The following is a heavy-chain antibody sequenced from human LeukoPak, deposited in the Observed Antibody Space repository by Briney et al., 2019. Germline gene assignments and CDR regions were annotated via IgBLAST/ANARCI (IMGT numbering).Heavy chain of an antibody. CDR3: ARDRTGGWFGP. CDR2: IYSGGST. Sequence: PGGSLRLSCAASGFTDSNAYMSWVRQAPGKGLEWVSIIYSGGSTYYADSVKGRFTISRDNSKNTLYLQMNSLRAEDTAVYYCARDRTGGWFGPWGQGTLVTVSS. D-gene: IGHD1/OR15-1a*01. V-gene: IGHV3-53*01. CDR1: GFTDSNAY. J-gene: IGHJ5*02.